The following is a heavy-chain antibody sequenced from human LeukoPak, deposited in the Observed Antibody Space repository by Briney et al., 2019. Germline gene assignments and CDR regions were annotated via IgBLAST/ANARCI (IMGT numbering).Heavy chain of an antibody. V-gene: IGHV3-11*01. CDR2: ISSSGSTI. Sequence: GGSLRLSCAASGFTFSDYYMSWTRQAPGKGLEWVSYISSSGSTIYYADSVKGRFTISRDNAKNSLYLQMNSLRAEDTAVYYCARDRRLLKAFDIWGQGTMVTVSS. J-gene: IGHJ3*02. CDR1: GFTFSDYY. CDR3: ARDRRLLKAFDI.